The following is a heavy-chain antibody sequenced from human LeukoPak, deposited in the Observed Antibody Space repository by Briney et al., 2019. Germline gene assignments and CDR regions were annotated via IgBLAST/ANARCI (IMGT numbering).Heavy chain of an antibody. J-gene: IGHJ4*02. D-gene: IGHD3-10*01. V-gene: IGHV4-38-2*01. CDR1: GYSISSGFY. CDR3: ARVLMWFGEPKYCFDS. CDR2: VFHSGTT. Sequence: SETLSLTCAVSGYSISSGFYWAWIRQPPGEGLEYIGGVFHSGTTYYNPSLKSRVTISVDTSKNHFSLNLSSVTAAATAVYFCARVLMWFGEPKYCFDSWGQGTLVTVSS.